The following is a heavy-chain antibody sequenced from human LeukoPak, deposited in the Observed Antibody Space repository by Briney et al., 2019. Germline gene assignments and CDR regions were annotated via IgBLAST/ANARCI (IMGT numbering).Heavy chain of an antibody. J-gene: IGHJ4*02. V-gene: IGHV3-33*06. CDR2: IWYDGNNK. CDR3: AKDLEMATIEGFDY. Sequence: GRSLRLSCAASGFTFSSYGMHWVRQAPGKGLEWVAVIWYDGNNKYYADSVKGRFTISRDNSKNTLYLQMNSLRAEDTAVYYCAKDLEMATIEGFDYWGQGTLVTVSS. D-gene: IGHD5-24*01. CDR1: GFTFSSYG.